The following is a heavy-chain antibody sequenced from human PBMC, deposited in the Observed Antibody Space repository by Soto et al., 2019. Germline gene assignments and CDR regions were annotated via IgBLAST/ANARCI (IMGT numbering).Heavy chain of an antibody. D-gene: IGHD3-10*01. CDR1: GGSISSGGYY. CDR3: ARGELTTVPFDY. J-gene: IGHJ4*02. Sequence: SETLSLTCTVSGGSISSGGYYWSWIRQHPGKGLEWIGYIYYSGSTYYNPSLKSRVTISVDTSKNQFSLKLSSVTAADTAVYYCARGELTTVPFDYWGQGTLVTVSS. CDR2: IYYSGST. V-gene: IGHV4-31*03.